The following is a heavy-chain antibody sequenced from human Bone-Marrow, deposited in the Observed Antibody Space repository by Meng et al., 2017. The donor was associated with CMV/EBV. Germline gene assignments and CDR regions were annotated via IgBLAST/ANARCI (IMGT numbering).Heavy chain of an antibody. J-gene: IGHJ3*02. D-gene: IGHD5/OR15-5a*01. CDR1: GGTFSSYA. V-gene: IGHV1-69*05. CDR2: IIPIFGTA. Sequence: SVKVSCKASGGTFSSYAISWVRQAPGQGLEWMGGIIPIFGTANYAQKFQGRVTITTDESTSTAYMELSSLRSEDTAVYYCARDWECLARSDVFDIWGQGTMVTVSS. CDR3: ARDWECLARSDVFDI.